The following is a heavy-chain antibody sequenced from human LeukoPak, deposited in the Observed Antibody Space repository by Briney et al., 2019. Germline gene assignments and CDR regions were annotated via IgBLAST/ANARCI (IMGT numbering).Heavy chain of an antibody. D-gene: IGHD1-26*01. V-gene: IGHV3-33*01. CDR1: GFTFSSYG. Sequence: PGGSLRLSCAASGFTFSSYGMHGVRQAPGKGLEWVAVIWYDGSNKYYADSVKGRFTISRDNSKNTLYLQMNSLRAEATAVYYCARDLSSGSYNYFDYWGQGTLVTVSS. CDR3: ARDLSSGSYNYFDY. J-gene: IGHJ4*02. CDR2: IWYDGSNK.